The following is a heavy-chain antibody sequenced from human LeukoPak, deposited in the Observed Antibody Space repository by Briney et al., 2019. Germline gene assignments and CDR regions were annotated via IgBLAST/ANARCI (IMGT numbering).Heavy chain of an antibody. Sequence: GASVRVPCKASGGTFSSYAISWVRQAPGQGLEWMGGIIPIFGTANYAQKFQGRVTITADKSTSTAYMELSSLRSEDTAVYYCASQYGDYTEYFQHWGQGTLVTVSS. CDR1: GGTFSSYA. D-gene: IGHD4-17*01. V-gene: IGHV1-69*06. CDR3: ASQYGDYTEYFQH. J-gene: IGHJ1*01. CDR2: IIPIFGTA.